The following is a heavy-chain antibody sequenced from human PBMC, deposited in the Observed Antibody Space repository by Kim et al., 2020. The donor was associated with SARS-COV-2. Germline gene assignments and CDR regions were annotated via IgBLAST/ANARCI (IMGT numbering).Heavy chain of an antibody. D-gene: IGHD2-2*01. CDR2: ISYDGSNK. CDR1: GFTFSSYA. CDR3: ARDGKYQLLSLFWDYYYYMDV. Sequence: GGSLRLSCAASGFTFSSYAMHWVRQAPGKGLEWVAVISYDGSNKYYADSVKGRFTISRDNSKNTLYLQMNSLRAEDTAVYYCARDGKYQLLSLFWDYYYYMDVWGKGTTVTVSS. J-gene: IGHJ6*03. V-gene: IGHV3-30-3*01.